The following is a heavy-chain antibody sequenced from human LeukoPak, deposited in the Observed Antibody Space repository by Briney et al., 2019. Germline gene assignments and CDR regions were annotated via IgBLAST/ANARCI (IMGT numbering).Heavy chain of an antibody. CDR1: GGSISSSGYY. D-gene: IGHD6-13*01. CDR3: ARDQWAAAGTGDLDY. V-gene: IGHV4-39*07. Sequence: SETLSLTCTVSGGSISSSGYYWGWIRQPPGKGLEWIGTIYYSGSTYYNPSLRSRVTISVDTSKNQFSLKLSSVTAADTAVYYCARDQWAAAGTGDLDYWGQGTLVTVSS. CDR2: IYYSGST. J-gene: IGHJ4*02.